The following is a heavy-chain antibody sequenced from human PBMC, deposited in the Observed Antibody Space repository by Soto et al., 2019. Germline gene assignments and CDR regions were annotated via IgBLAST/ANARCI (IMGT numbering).Heavy chain of an antibody. J-gene: IGHJ3*02. CDR1: GFTFSSYG. CDR2: ISYDGSNK. D-gene: IGHD3-22*01. CDR3: AKDFSAYYYDSRVAFDI. Sequence: PGGSLRLSCAASGFTFSSYGMRWVRQAPGKGLEWVAVISYDGSNKYYADSVKGRFTISRDNSKNTLYLQMNSLRAEDTAVYYCAKDFSAYYYDSRVAFDIWGQGTMVTVSS. V-gene: IGHV3-30*18.